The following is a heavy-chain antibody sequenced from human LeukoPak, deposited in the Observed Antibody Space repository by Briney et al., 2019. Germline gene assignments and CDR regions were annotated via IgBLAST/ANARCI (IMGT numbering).Heavy chain of an antibody. D-gene: IGHD3-22*01. J-gene: IGHJ4*02. Sequence: SETLSLTCTVSGGSISSYYWSWIRQPPGKGLEWLGYIYSDGSTNYNPSLKSRLTISVDTSKNQFSLKLSSVIAADTAVYYCARLLSSGRSDYWGQGTLVTVSS. CDR2: IYSDGST. V-gene: IGHV4-59*01. CDR1: GGSISSYY. CDR3: ARLLSSGRSDY.